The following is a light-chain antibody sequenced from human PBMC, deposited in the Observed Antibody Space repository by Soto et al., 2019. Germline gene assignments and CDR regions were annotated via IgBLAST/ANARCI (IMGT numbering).Light chain of an antibody. V-gene: IGKV3-20*01. Sequence: EIVLTQSPGTLSLSPGERATLSCRASQSVSRSYLAWYQQKTGQAPRLLIYGASSRATGIPDRFSGSGSGTDFTLTISKLEPEDSAVYYCQQYDGSPPFTFGPGTKVDIK. CDR3: QQYDGSPPFT. CDR2: GAS. CDR1: QSVSRSY. J-gene: IGKJ3*01.